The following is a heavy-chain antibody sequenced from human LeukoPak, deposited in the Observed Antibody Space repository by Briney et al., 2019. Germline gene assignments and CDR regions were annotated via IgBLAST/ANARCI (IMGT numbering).Heavy chain of an antibody. V-gene: IGHV4-61*08. CDR1: GASVSSGGYY. D-gene: IGHD3-10*01. J-gene: IGHJ4*02. CDR2: IYYSGST. Sequence: SETLSLTCTVSGASVSSGGYYWSWIRQPPGKGLEWIGYIYYSGSTNYNPSLKSRLTISVDTSKNQFSLKVSSVTAADTAVYYCARRGGSGRSFDYWGQGTLVTVSS. CDR3: ARRGGSGRSFDY.